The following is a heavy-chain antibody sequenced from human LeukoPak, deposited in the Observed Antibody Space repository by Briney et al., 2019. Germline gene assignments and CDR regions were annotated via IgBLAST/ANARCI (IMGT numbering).Heavy chain of an antibody. Sequence: ASVKVSCKASGYTFTSYGISWVRQAPGQGLEWMGWISAYNGNTNYAQKLQGRVTITRDTSASTAYMELSSLGSEDTAVYYCARYIAAAGKALDYWGQGTLVTVSS. V-gene: IGHV1-18*01. CDR2: ISAYNGNT. CDR3: ARYIAAAGKALDY. D-gene: IGHD6-13*01. CDR1: GYTFTSYG. J-gene: IGHJ4*02.